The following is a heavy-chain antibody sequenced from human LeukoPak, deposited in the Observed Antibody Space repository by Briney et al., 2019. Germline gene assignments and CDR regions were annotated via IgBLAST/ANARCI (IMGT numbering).Heavy chain of an antibody. CDR3: VRAVAGTGYYYYYYMDV. D-gene: IGHD6-19*01. CDR1: GGSISSNSYY. V-gene: IGHV4-61*01. CDR2: IYYSGST. Sequence: SETLSLTCTVYGGSISSNSYYWSWIRQPPGKGLEWIGYIYYSGSTNYNPSLKSRVTISVDTSKNQFSLKLSSVTAADTAVYYCVRAVAGTGYYYYYYMDVWGKGTTVTVSS. J-gene: IGHJ6*03.